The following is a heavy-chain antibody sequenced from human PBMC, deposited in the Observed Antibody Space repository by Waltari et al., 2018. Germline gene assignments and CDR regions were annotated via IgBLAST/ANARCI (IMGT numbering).Heavy chain of an antibody. CDR3: ARPSSKYGIVDY. V-gene: IGHV4-39*07. CDR2: IYYRGST. CDR1: GGSISSSSYY. D-gene: IGHD1-26*01. J-gene: IGHJ4*02. Sequence: QLQLQESGPGLVKPSETLSLTCTVSGGSISSSSYYWGWIRQPPGKGLEWIGSIYYRGSTYYNPSLKSRVTISVDTSKNQFSLKLSSVTAADTAVYYCARPSSKYGIVDYWGQGTLVTVSS.